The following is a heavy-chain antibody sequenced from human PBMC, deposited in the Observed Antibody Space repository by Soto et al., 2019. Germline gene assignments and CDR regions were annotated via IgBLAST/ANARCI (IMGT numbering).Heavy chain of an antibody. CDR3: ASHPIRHYYYDSSGGAFDI. J-gene: IGHJ3*02. V-gene: IGHV1-69*01. Sequence: QVQLVQSGAEVKKPGSSVKVSCKASGGTFSGYAISWVRQAPGQGLEWMGGIIPIFGTANYAQKFQGRVTITADESTSTAYMELSSLRSEDTAVYYCASHPIRHYYYDSSGGAFDIWGQGTMVTVSS. D-gene: IGHD3-22*01. CDR1: GGTFSGYA. CDR2: IIPIFGTA.